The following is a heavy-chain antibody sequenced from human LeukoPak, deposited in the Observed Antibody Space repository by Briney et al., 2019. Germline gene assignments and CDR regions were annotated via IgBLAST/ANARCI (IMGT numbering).Heavy chain of an antibody. D-gene: IGHD6-13*01. CDR3: ARHSPYSSSWYYFDY. CDR2: IYYSGST. CDR1: GGSISSYY. V-gene: IGHV4-59*08. Sequence: SETLSLTCTVSGGSISSYYWSWIRQPPGKGLEWIGYIYYSGSTNYNPSLKSRVTISVDTSKNQFSLKLSSVTAADTAVYYCARHSPYSSSWYYFDYWGQGTLVTVSP. J-gene: IGHJ4*02.